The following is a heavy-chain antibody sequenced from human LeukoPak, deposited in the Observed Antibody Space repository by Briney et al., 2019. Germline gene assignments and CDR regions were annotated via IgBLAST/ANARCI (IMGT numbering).Heavy chain of an antibody. CDR1: GGSISSGSSY. CDR3: ARRLSKSSGGSRGAFDI. D-gene: IGHD1-26*01. CDR2: IYYTGST. Sequence: NPSETLSLTCSVSGGSISSGSSYWGWIRQPPGKGLEWIGSIYYTGSTYYNPSLKSRVTISVDTSKNQFSLKLSSVTATDTAVYYCARRLSKSSGGSRGAFDIWGQGTVVTVSS. J-gene: IGHJ3*02. V-gene: IGHV4-39*01.